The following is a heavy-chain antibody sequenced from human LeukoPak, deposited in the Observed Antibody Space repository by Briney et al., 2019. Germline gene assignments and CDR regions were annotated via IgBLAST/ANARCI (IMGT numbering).Heavy chain of an antibody. J-gene: IGHJ6*02. CDR1: GFTFSSYG. CDR3: GRDMSGSYYYYYGMDV. V-gene: IGHV3-30*03. D-gene: IGHD1-26*01. CDR2: ISYDGSNK. Sequence: GGSLRLSCAASGFTFSSYGMHWVRQAPGKGLEWVAVISYDGSNKYYADSVKGRFTISRDNSKNTLYLQMNSLRAEDTAVYYCGRDMSGSYYYYYGMDVWGQGTTVTVSS.